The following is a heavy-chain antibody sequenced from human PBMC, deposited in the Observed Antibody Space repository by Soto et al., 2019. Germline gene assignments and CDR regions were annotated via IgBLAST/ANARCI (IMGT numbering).Heavy chain of an antibody. J-gene: IGHJ4*02. CDR1: GYTFTSHY. CDR3: ARAPMALAGTALDY. V-gene: IGHV1-46*03. CDR2: LNPSGGTT. Sequence: ASLKVSCKASGYTFTSHYMHWVRQAPGQGLEWMGILNPSGGTTIYAHNFQGRVTMTRDTSTSTVYMDLSSLRSEDTAVYYCARAPMALAGTALDYWGQGTPVTVSS. D-gene: IGHD6-19*01.